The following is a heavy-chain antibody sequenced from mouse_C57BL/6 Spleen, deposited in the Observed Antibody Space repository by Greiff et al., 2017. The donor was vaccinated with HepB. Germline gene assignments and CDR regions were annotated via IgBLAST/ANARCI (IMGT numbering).Heavy chain of an antibody. J-gene: IGHJ4*01. D-gene: IGHD2-14*01. V-gene: IGHV1-5*01. Sequence: EVQLQQSGTVLARPGASVKMSCKTSGYTFTSYWMHWVKQRPGQGLEWIGAIYPGNSDTSYNQKFKGKAKLTAVTSASPAYMELSSLTNEDSAVYYCTSGYYRYRYAMDYWGQGTSVTVSS. CDR2: IYPGNSDT. CDR3: TSGYYRYRYAMDY. CDR1: GYTFTSYW.